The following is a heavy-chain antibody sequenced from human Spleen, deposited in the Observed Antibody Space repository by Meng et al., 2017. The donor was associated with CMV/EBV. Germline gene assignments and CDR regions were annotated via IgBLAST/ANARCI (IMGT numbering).Heavy chain of an antibody. CDR3: ARWGVVP. CDR1: GFIFSNYV. J-gene: IGHJ4*02. CDR2: ISFDGTIT. D-gene: IGHD2-15*01. V-gene: IGHV3-30-3*01. Sequence: GGSLRLSCAASGFIFSNYVMHWVRQAPVKGLEWVAVISFDGTITYYADSVKGRFTISRDNSKNTLDLQMNSLRPEDTAVYYCARWGVVPWGQGTLVTVSS.